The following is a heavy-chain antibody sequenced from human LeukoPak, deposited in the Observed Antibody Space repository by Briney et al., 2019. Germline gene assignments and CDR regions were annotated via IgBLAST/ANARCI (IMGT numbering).Heavy chain of an antibody. CDR3: ATERPDLLIPLAPFDS. CDR2: FSAESGDT. Sequence: ASVKVSRKVSGYTLTEFSIHWVRQIPGKGLEWLAGFSAESGDTFYAQKFQGRATMTEDTSTDAVYMELGNLRSEDTALYYCATERPDLLIPLAPFDSWGEGTLVTVSS. D-gene: IGHD1-14*01. CDR1: GYTLTEFS. J-gene: IGHJ4*02. V-gene: IGHV1-24*01.